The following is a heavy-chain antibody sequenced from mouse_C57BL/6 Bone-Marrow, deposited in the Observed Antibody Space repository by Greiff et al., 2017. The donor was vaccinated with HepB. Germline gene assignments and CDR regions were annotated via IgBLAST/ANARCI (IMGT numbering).Heavy chain of an antibody. D-gene: IGHD1-1*01. CDR1: GFTFSDYG. J-gene: IGHJ4*01. CDR3: ARRPYYYGSSYAMDY. CDR2: ISNLAYSI. V-gene: IGHV5-15*01. Sequence: EVQLQESGGGLVQPGGSLKLSCAASGFTFSDYGMAWVRQAPRKGPEWVAFISNLAYSIYYADTVKGRFTISRENAKNTLYLEMSSLRSEDTAMYYCARRPYYYGSSYAMDYWGQGTSVTVSS.